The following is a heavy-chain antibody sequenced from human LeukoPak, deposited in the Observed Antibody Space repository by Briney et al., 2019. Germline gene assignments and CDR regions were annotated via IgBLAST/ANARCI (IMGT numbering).Heavy chain of an antibody. V-gene: IGHV3-33*01. D-gene: IGHD3-10*01. CDR2: IWYDGSNK. Sequence: GRSLKLSCAASGFTFNTYGMHWVRQAPGKGLEWVAIIWYDGSNKYYADSVKGRFTISRDNSKNTLYLQMNSLRAEDTAVYYCARAGHYYYGMDVWGQGNTVTLSS. CDR1: GFTFNTYG. CDR3: ARAGHYYYGMDV. J-gene: IGHJ6*02.